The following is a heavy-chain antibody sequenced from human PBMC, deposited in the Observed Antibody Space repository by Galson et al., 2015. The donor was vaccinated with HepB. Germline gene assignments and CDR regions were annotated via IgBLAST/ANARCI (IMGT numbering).Heavy chain of an antibody. Sequence: SVKVSCKASGYTFTSFSMHWVRQAPGQGLEWMGLINPSAGSTNYAQKFQGRVTMTRDTSTSTVYMDLSSLSSEDTAVYYCARAINWDTRVDYWGQGTLVTVSS. CDR3: ARAINWDTRVDY. CDR2: INPSAGST. V-gene: IGHV1-46*01. D-gene: IGHD1/OR15-1a*01. CDR1: GYTFTSFS. J-gene: IGHJ4*02.